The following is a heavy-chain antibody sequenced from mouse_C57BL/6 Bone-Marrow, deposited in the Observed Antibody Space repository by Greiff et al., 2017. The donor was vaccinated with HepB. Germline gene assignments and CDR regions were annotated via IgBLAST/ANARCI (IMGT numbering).Heavy chain of an antibody. CDR2: INPGSGGT. Sequence: VQVVESGAELVRPGPSVKVSCKASGYAFTNYLIEWVKQRPGQGLEWIGVINPGSGGTNYNEKFKGKATLTADKSSSTAYMQLSSLTSEDSAVYFCAREDGYWYFDVWGTGTTVTVSS. J-gene: IGHJ1*03. CDR3: AREDGYWYFDV. CDR1: GYAFTNYL. V-gene: IGHV1-54*01. D-gene: IGHD2-3*01.